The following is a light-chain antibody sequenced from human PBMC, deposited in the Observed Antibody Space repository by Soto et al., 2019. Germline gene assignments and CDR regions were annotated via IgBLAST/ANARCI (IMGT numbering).Light chain of an antibody. J-gene: IGKJ1*01. CDR2: GAS. Sequence: EIVMTQSPATLSLSPGQRATLSCRASQSVSSKLAWYQQRPGQAPRLLIYGASRRATGIPDRFTGSGSGTDFTLTISRLEPEDFAVYYCQQYVSSPWAFGQGTKVDIK. V-gene: IGKV3-20*01. CDR1: QSVSSK. CDR3: QQYVSSPWA.